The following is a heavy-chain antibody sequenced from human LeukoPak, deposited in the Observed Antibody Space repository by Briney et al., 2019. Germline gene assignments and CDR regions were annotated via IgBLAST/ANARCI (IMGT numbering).Heavy chain of an antibody. V-gene: IGHV1-69*04. D-gene: IGHD6-19*01. J-gene: IGHJ5*02. CDR1: GGTLTSYA. Sequence: SVKVSCKASGGTLTSYAITWVRQAPGQGLEWMGRVIPMLGIADYAQKLQGRVTITADTSTSTAYMELSGLRSEDTAVYYCARGVPVAGTRWFDPWGQGTLVTVSS. CDR3: ARGVPVAGTRWFDP. CDR2: VIPMLGIA.